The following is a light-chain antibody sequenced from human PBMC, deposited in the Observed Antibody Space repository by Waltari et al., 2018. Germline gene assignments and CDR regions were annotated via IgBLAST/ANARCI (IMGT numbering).Light chain of an antibody. CDR1: SLRSYY. Sequence: SSELTQAPAVSVAMGQTVRITCQGDSLRSYYATWYQQRPGQAPILVMYDKNNRPSGVPDRFSGSSSHNTASLTITGAQAEDEASYYCHSRDASGVGGSFGGGTKLTVL. V-gene: IGLV3-19*01. CDR3: HSRDASGVGGS. J-gene: IGLJ2*01. CDR2: DKN.